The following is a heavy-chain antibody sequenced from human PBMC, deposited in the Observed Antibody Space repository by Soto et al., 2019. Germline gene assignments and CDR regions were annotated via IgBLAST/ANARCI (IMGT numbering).Heavy chain of an antibody. CDR3: AGMVRGVIVYYYGMDV. CDR1: GGSFSGYY. D-gene: IGHD3-10*01. V-gene: IGHV4-34*01. J-gene: IGHJ6*02. CDR2: INHSGST. Sequence: PSETLSLTCAVYGGSFSGYYWSWIRQPPGKGLEWIGEINHSGSTNYNPSLKSRVTIPVDTSKNQFSLKLSSVTTADTAVYYCAGMVRGVIVYYYGMDVWGQGTTVTVSS.